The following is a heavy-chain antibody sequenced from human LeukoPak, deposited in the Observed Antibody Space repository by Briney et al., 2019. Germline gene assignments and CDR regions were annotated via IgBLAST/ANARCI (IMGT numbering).Heavy chain of an antibody. CDR1: GYTFTSYD. V-gene: IGHV1-8*01. Sequence: ASVKVSCKASGYTFTSYDINWVRQATGQGLEWMGWMNPNSGNTGYAQKFQGRVTMTRNTSVSTAYMELSSLRSEDTAVYYCARFYRAEGYFDHWGQGTLVTVSS. CDR2: MNPNSGNT. CDR3: ARFYRAEGYFDH. J-gene: IGHJ4*02. D-gene: IGHD2/OR15-2a*01.